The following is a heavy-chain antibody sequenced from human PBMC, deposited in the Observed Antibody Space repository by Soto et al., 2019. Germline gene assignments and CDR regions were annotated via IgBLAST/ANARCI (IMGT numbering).Heavy chain of an antibody. J-gene: IGHJ6*02. CDR3: AREDSIGGYYYYGMDV. CDR2: ISYDGSNK. D-gene: IGHD2-21*01. Sequence: QVQLVESGGGVVQPGRSLRLSCAASGFTFSSYAMHWVRQAPGKGLEWVAVISYDGSNKYYADSVKGRFTISRDNSKNTLYLQMNSLGAEDTAVYYCAREDSIGGYYYYGMDVWGQGTTVTVSS. V-gene: IGHV3-30-3*01. CDR1: GFTFSSYA.